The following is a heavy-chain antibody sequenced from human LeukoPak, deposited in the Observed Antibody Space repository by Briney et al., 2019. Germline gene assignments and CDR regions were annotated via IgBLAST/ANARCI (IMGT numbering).Heavy chain of an antibody. CDR3: ARPHSGTHGTFHI. J-gene: IGHJ3*02. CDR2: ISYDGSDQ. D-gene: IGHD1-26*01. Sequence: GGSLRLSCAASGFTFTTYAIHWLRQAPGKGPEWVARISYDGSDQCYADSVKGRFTISRDDPKNTVFLQMNSLRLEDTATYYCARPHSGTHGTFHIWGQGTVVTVSS. CDR1: GFTFTTYA. V-gene: IGHV3-30*01.